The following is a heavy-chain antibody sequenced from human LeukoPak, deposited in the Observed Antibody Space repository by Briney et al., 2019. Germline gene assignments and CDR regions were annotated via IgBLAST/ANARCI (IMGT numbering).Heavy chain of an antibody. CDR2: INPNSGGT. D-gene: IGHD3-10*01. CDR3: ARGRGGYGSGSYYSP. J-gene: IGHJ5*02. CDR1: GYTFTGYY. Sequence: ASVKVSCKASGYTFTGYYMHWVRQAPGQGLEWMGRINPNSGGTNYAQKFQGRVTMTRDTSISTAYMELSRLRSDDTAVYYCARGRGGYGSGSYYSPWGQGTLVTVSS. V-gene: IGHV1-2*06.